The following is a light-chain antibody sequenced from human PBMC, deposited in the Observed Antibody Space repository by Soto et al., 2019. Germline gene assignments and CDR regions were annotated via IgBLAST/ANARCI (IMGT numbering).Light chain of an antibody. V-gene: IGKV3-20*01. CDR1: QSVSSSY. Sequence: EIVLTQSPGTLSLSPGERATLSCRASQSVSSSYLAWYQQKPGQAPRLLIYGASSRATGTPDRFSGSGSGTDFPLTISRLEPEDSAVYYWQQNGSSPFTFGGGTKVEIK. J-gene: IGKJ4*01. CDR2: GAS. CDR3: QQNGSSPFT.